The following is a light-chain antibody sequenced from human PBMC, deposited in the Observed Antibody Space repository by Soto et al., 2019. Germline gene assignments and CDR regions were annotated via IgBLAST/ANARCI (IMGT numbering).Light chain of an antibody. CDR2: EGS. J-gene: IGLJ3*02. V-gene: IGLV2-23*01. CDR3: CSYAGSNTWV. Sequence: QSALTQPASVSGSPGQSITISGTGTSSDVGKYNLVSWYQEHPGKAPKLMIYEGSKRPSGVSNRFSGSKSGNTASLTISGLQAEDEADYYCCSYAGSNTWVFGGGTQLTVL. CDR1: SSDVGKYNL.